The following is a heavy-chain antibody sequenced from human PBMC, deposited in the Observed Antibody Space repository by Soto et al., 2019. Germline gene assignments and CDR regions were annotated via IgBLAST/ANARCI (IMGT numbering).Heavy chain of an antibody. D-gene: IGHD2-15*01. CDR3: ASSVSCSGGSCYSGWFDP. CDR2: IIPILGIA. Sequence: SVKVSCKASGGTFSSYTISWVRQAPGQGLEWMGRIIPILGIANYAQKFQGRVTITADKSTSTAYMELSSLRSEDTAVYYCASSVSCSGGSCYSGWFDPWGQGTLVTVSS. CDR1: GGTFSSYT. J-gene: IGHJ5*02. V-gene: IGHV1-69*02.